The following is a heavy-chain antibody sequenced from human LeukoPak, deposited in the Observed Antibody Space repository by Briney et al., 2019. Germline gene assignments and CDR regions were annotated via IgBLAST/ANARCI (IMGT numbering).Heavy chain of an antibody. V-gene: IGHV4-4*07. Sequence: PETLSLTCTVSGGSISSYYWSWIRQPAGKGLEWIGRIYTSGSTNYNPSLKSRVTMSVDTSKNQFSLKLSSVTAADTAVYYCASEEGSYHPFDYWGQGTLVTVSS. J-gene: IGHJ4*02. CDR3: ASEEGSYHPFDY. D-gene: IGHD1-26*01. CDR2: IYTSGST. CDR1: GGSISSYY.